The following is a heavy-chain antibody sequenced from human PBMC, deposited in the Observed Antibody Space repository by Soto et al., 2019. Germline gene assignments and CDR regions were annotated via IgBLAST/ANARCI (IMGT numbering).Heavy chain of an antibody. CDR3: ARADRAMVYAINWFDP. Sequence: SETLSLTCSVSGVTMSYGGYSWSWIRQPPGKGLEWIGYIYYSGSTNYNPSLKSRVTISVDTSKNQFSLKLSSVTAADTAVYYCARADRAMVYAINWFDPWGQGTLVTAPQ. CDR1: GVTMSYGGYS. CDR2: IYYSGST. J-gene: IGHJ5*02. D-gene: IGHD2-8*01. V-gene: IGHV4-61*08.